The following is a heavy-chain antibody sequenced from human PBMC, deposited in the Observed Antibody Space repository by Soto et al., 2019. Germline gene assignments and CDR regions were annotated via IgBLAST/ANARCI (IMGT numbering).Heavy chain of an antibody. Sequence: GGSLRLSCAASGFTFSSYGMHWVRQAPGKGLEWVAVISYDGSNKYYADSVKGRFTISRDNSKNTLYLQMNSLRAEDTAVYYCARSLEWELRDYYFDYWGQGTLVTVSS. CDR2: ISYDGSNK. CDR1: GFTFSSYG. D-gene: IGHD1-26*01. J-gene: IGHJ4*02. CDR3: ARSLEWELRDYYFDY. V-gene: IGHV3-30*03.